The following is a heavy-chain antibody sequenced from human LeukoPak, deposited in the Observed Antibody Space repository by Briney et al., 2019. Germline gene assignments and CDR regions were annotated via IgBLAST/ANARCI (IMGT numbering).Heavy chain of an antibody. Sequence: GGSLRLSCAASGFTFSDYYMSWIRQAPGKGLEWVSYFSSSGSTIYYADSVKGRFTISRDNAKNSLYLQMNSLRAEDTAVYYCARDNRIVVPAAIGYWGQGTLVTVSS. D-gene: IGHD2-2*01. CDR2: FSSSGSTI. CDR1: GFTFSDYY. CDR3: ARDNRIVVPAAIGY. J-gene: IGHJ4*02. V-gene: IGHV3-11*01.